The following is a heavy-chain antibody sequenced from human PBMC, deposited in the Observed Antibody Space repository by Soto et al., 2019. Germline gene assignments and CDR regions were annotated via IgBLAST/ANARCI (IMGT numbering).Heavy chain of an antibody. J-gene: IGHJ5*02. Sequence: QITLKESGPTVVKPTQTLTLTCTFSGFSLSTSGVGVGWIRQPPGKALEWLALLYWDDDKRYSPSLKTRLTINKXIPXNXEVLTMTNMYPVDTATYYCAFRQEYRGSWVSGWFDPWGQGTLVTVSS. D-gene: IGHD6-13*01. CDR2: LYWDDDK. CDR3: AFRQEYRGSWVSGWFDP. CDR1: GFSLSTSGVG. V-gene: IGHV2-5*02.